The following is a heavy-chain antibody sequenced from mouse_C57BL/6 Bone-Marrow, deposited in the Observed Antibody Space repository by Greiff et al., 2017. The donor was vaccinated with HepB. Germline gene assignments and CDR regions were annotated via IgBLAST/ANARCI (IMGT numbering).Heavy chain of an antibody. V-gene: IGHV5-12*01. CDR3: ARRNGSYWYFDV. Sequence: EVQLVESGGGLVQPGGSLKLSCAASGFTFSDYYMYWVRQTPEKRLEWVAYISNGGGSTYYPDTVKGRFTISRDNAKNTLYLQMSRLKSEDTAMYYCARRNGSYWYFDVWGTGTTVTVSS. J-gene: IGHJ1*03. CDR2: ISNGGGST. D-gene: IGHD1-1*01. CDR1: GFTFSDYY.